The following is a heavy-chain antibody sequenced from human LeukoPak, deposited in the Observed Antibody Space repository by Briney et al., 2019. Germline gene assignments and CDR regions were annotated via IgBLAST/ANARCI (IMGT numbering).Heavy chain of an antibody. CDR3: VRHRSGQAWLDP. CDR1: GDSVTSSSYC. J-gene: IGHJ5*02. D-gene: IGHD1-26*01. CDR2: IYYSGSS. Sequence: SETLSLTCTDAGDSVTSSSYCWGWIRQPPGKGLEWIGCIYYSGSSYYNSSLNSRVTISVDTSKNEFSLRLKSVTATDTALYYCVRHRSGQAWLDPWGQGTLVTVSS. V-gene: IGHV4-39*01.